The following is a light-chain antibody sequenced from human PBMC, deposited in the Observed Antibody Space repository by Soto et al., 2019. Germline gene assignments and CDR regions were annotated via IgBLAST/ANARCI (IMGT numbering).Light chain of an antibody. CDR1: QSVSSSY. V-gene: IGKV3-20*01. CDR3: QQYGSSPDT. Sequence: EILLTQSPGTLSLSPGERATLSCRASQSVSSSYLAWYQQKPGQAPRLLIYGASSRATGIPDRFSGSGSGTDYTLTISRLEPEDFAVYYCQQYGSSPDTFGQGTRLEN. CDR2: GAS. J-gene: IGKJ5*01.